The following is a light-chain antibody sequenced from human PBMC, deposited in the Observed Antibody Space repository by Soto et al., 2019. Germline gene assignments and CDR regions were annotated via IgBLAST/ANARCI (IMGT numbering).Light chain of an antibody. CDR1: SSDVGGYNY. V-gene: IGLV2-8*01. CDR2: EVS. J-gene: IGLJ2*01. Sequence: QSALTQPPSASGSPGQSVTISCTGTSSDVGGYNYVSWYQQHPGKAPKVMIYEVSKRHSGVPDRFSGSKSGNTASLTVSGLQAEDEADYYCSSYASSNLVFGGGTKLTVL. CDR3: SSYASSNLV.